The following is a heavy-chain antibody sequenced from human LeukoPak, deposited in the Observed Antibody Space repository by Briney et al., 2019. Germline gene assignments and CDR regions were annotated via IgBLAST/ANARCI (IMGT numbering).Heavy chain of an antibody. CDR1: GGTFSSYA. CDR2: IIPILGIA. J-gene: IGHJ6*02. D-gene: IGHD2-15*01. CDR3: ARQSEDSEDYYYYGMDV. Sequence: SVEVSCKASGGTFSSYAISWVRQAPGQGLEWMGRIIPILGIANYAQKFQGRVTITADKSTSTAYMELSSLRSEDTAVYYCARQSEDSEDYYYYGMDVWGQGTTVTVSS. V-gene: IGHV1-69*04.